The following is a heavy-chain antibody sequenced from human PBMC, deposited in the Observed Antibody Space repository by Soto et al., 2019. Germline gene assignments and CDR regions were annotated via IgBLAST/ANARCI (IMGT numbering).Heavy chain of an antibody. D-gene: IGHD1-1*01. CDR3: ARIHDFNSEPIFDY. CDR2: IYYSGST. Sequence: SETLSLTCTVSGGSISSGDYYWSWIRQPPGKGLEWIGYIYYSGSTYYNPSLKSRVTISVDTSKNQFSLKLSSVTAADTAVYYCARIHDFNSEPIFDYWGQGTLVTVSS. V-gene: IGHV4-30-4*01. J-gene: IGHJ4*02. CDR1: GGSISSGDYY.